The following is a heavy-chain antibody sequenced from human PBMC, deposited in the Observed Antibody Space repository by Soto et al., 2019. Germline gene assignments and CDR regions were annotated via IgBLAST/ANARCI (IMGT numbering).Heavy chain of an antibody. J-gene: IGHJ4*01. V-gene: IGHV4-39*01. CDR1: GGSISSSYDY. D-gene: IGHD3-22*01. CDR3: ARLPGGGYLDY. Sequence: PSETLSLTCIVSGGSISSSYDYWGWVRQPPGEGLEWIGSISNSGITYYSPSLKTRVTMSVDTSKNQLSLKLKSVIAADTAVYYCARLPGGGYLDYWGHGTVVTVSS. CDR2: ISNSGIT.